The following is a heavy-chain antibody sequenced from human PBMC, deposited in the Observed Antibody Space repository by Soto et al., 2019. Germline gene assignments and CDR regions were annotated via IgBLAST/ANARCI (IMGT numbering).Heavy chain of an antibody. Sequence: VQLQQWGAGLLKPSETLSLTCAVYGGSFSGYYWSWIRQPPGKGLEWIGEINHSGSTNYNPSLKSRVTISVDTSKNQFSLKLSSVTAADTAVYYCARGGQQQLVRVRGYFDYWGQGTLVTVSS. CDR3: ARGGQQQLVRVRGYFDY. D-gene: IGHD6-13*01. CDR1: GGSFSGYY. V-gene: IGHV4-34*01. J-gene: IGHJ4*02. CDR2: INHSGST.